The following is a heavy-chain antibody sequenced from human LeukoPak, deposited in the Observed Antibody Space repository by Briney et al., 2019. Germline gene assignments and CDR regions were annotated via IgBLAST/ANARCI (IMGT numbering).Heavy chain of an antibody. CDR2: INAGNGNT. J-gene: IGHJ5*02. CDR1: GHTSTTYA. D-gene: IGHD3-22*01. Sequence: ASVKVSCKASGHTSTTYAIHWVRQAPGQGLEWMGWINAGNGNTKYSQKFQGRVTITRDTSASTAYMELSSLRSEDTAVYYCARDQHRSYYYDSSGCHWFDPWGQGTLVTVSS. CDR3: ARDQHRSYYYDSSGCHWFDP. V-gene: IGHV1-3*01.